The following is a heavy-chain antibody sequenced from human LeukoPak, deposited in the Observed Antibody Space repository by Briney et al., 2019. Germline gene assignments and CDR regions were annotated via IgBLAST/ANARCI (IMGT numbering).Heavy chain of an antibody. J-gene: IGHJ4*02. CDR3: ARRGLGGAVAGRLAFDY. CDR1: GFTFSSYW. D-gene: IGHD6-19*01. V-gene: IGHV5-51*01. CDR2: IYPADSDT. Sequence: PGGSLRLSCAASGFTFSSYWIGWVRQMHGKGLEWMGIIYPADSDTRYSPSFQGQVTLSADKSIITAYLQWSSLKASDTAMYYCARRGLGGAVAGRLAFDYWGQGTLVTVSS.